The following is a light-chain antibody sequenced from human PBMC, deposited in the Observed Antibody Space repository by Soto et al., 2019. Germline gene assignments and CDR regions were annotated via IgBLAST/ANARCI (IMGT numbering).Light chain of an antibody. Sequence: QSALTQPASVSGSPGQSITISCTGTSSDVGGYNYVSWYQQHPGKAPKLMIYHVSKRPSGVSNRFSGSKSGNTASLTISGLLAEDEADYYCSSYTSSSTLQVVLGGGTKLTVL. CDR2: HVS. CDR1: SSDVGGYNY. J-gene: IGLJ3*02. CDR3: SSYTSSSTLQVV. V-gene: IGLV2-14*01.